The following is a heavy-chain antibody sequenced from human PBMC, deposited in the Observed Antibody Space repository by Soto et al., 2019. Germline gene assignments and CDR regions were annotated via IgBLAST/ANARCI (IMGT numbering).Heavy chain of an antibody. Sequence: PSDTLFLTCTVSGGSISNSDYYWGWIRQPPGKGLEWIGSIYHSGITYYNPSLKGRVTISVDAPKKQFSLKVSSVTAADTAVYYCASLRVTYYFDYWGQGISVTVSS. D-gene: IGHD2-21*02. CDR2: IYHSGIT. V-gene: IGHV4-39*01. CDR3: ASLRVTYYFDY. CDR1: GGSISNSDYY. J-gene: IGHJ4*02.